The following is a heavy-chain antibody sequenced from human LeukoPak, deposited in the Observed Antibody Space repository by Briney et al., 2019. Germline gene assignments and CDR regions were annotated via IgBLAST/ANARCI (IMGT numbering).Heavy chain of an antibody. CDR3: ARPSVGFGVDDWFDP. Sequence: ASVKVSGKTSGYIFAAYYLNWVRQAPGQGLEWMGWINPNSGGTNYAQKFQGRVTMTRDTSISTAYMELSRLRSDDTAVYYCARPSVGFGVDDWFDPWGQGTLVTVSS. J-gene: IGHJ5*02. D-gene: IGHD3-3*01. CDR2: INPNSGGT. CDR1: GYIFAAYY. V-gene: IGHV1-2*02.